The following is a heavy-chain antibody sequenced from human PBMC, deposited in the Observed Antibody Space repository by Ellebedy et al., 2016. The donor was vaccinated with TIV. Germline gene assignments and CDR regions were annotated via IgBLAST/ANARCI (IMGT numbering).Heavy chain of an antibody. CDR3: VTDPDGGPVDY. J-gene: IGHJ4*02. Sequence: GESLKISCAASGFTFSNAWLTWVRQAPGKGLEWVGRIKSKTDCGTTDYAAPVKGRFTISRDDSKNTVYLQMDSLKTEDTAVYYCVTDPDGGPVDYWGQGTLVTVSS. CDR2: IKSKTDCGTT. CDR1: GFTFSNAW. D-gene: IGHD1-14*01. V-gene: IGHV3-15*07.